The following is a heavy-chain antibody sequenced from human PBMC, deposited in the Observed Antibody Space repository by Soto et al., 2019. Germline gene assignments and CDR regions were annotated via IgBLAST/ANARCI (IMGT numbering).Heavy chain of an antibody. D-gene: IGHD4-17*01. CDR2: INPNSGGT. V-gene: IGHV1-2*02. CDR3: ARVSGDYDYYYCMDF. J-gene: IGHJ6*02. CDR1: GYTFTGYY. Sequence: ASVKVSCKASGYTFTGYYMHWVRQAPGQGLEWMGWINPNSGGTNYAQKFQGRVTMTRDTSINTAYMELSRLRSDDTAVYYCARVSGDYDYYYCMDFWGQGTTVTVSS.